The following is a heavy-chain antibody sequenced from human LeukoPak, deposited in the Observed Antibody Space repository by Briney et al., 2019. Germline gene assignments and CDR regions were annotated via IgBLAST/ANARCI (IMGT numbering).Heavy chain of an antibody. V-gene: IGHV4-38-2*02. J-gene: IGHJ6*03. CDR3: ARSMVRGVIKSQFYYYYYMDV. CDR2: IYHSGRT. D-gene: IGHD3-10*01. CDR1: GYSISSGYY. Sequence: KPSETLSLTCTVSGYSISSGYYWGWIRQPPGKGLEWIGIIYHSGRTDYNPSLKSRVTISEDTSKNQFSLKLSSVTAADTAVYYCARSMVRGVIKSQFYYYYYMDVWGKGTTVTISS.